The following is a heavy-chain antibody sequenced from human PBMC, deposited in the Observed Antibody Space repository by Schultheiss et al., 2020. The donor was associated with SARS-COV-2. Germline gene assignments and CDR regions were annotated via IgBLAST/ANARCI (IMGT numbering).Heavy chain of an antibody. V-gene: IGHV3-30*02. Sequence: GGSLRLSCAASGFTFSSYGMHWVRQAPGKGLEWVAVIWYDGSNKYYADSVKGRFTISRDNSKNTLYLQMSSLRAEDTAVYYCVKDRRHSSGWYGKHDAFDIWGQGTMVTVSS. CDR1: GFTFSSYG. D-gene: IGHD6-19*01. J-gene: IGHJ3*02. CDR3: VKDRRHSSGWYGKHDAFDI. CDR2: IWYDGSNK.